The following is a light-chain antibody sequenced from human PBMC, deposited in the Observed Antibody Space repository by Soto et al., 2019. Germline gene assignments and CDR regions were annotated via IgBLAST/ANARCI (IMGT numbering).Light chain of an antibody. CDR3: QHYDSYSPTWT. Sequence: DIQMTQSPSTLSASVGDRVSITCRASQSIGDWLAWYQQKPGKAPKLLIYKASNLQSGVPSRFSGSGSGTDFTLTISILQPDDFATYYCQHYDSYSPTWTFGQGTKVYIK. CDR2: KAS. J-gene: IGKJ1*01. CDR1: QSIGDW. V-gene: IGKV1-5*03.